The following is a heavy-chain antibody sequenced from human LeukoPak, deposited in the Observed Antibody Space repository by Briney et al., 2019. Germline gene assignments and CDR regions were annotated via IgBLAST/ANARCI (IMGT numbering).Heavy chain of an antibody. V-gene: IGHV3-64*01. CDR3: ARDGNFYCSGGSCYADY. CDR2: ISTDGGSP. Sequence: PGGSLRLSCAASGFTFSSYAMHWVRQAPGKGLEYVSAISTDGGSPYYANSVKGRFTISRDNSKNTLYLQMGRLRAEDMAVYYCARDGNFYCSGGSCYADYWGQGTLVTVSS. D-gene: IGHD2-15*01. CDR1: GFTFSSYA. J-gene: IGHJ4*02.